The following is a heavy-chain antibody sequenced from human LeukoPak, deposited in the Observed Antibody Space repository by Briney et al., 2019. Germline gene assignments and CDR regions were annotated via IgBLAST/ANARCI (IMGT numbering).Heavy chain of an antibody. V-gene: IGHV1-18*01. D-gene: IGHD5-24*01. CDR2: ISAYNGNT. Sequence: ASVKVSCKASGYTFTSYGISWVRQAPGQGLEWMGWISAYNGNTNYAQKLQGRVTMTADTSTSTAYMELRSLRSDDTAVYYCARASHRWLQLDYWGQGTLVTVSS. CDR1: GYTFTSYG. CDR3: ARASHRWLQLDY. J-gene: IGHJ4*02.